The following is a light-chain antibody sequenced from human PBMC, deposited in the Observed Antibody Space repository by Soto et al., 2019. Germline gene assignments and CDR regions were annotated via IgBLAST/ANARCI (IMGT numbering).Light chain of an antibody. J-gene: IGKJ5*01. CDR1: QSISNF. CDR3: QHRSNWPPIT. Sequence: EIVLTQSPATLSLYAGERATLSCRASQSISNFLAWYQQRPGQAPRLLIYDASNRATGIPTRFSGSGSGTDFTLTISSLEPEDFAVYYCQHRSNWPPITFGQGTRLEIK. V-gene: IGKV3-11*01. CDR2: DAS.